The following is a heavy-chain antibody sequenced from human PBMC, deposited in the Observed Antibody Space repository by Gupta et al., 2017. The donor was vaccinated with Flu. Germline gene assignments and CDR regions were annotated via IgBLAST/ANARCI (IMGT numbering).Heavy chain of an antibody. Sequence: INWVRQAPGKGLGGMGGIIPILGTTNYAQRFRGRVTLTADESTSTAYMELNSLRSEDTAVYSWARKGGGQCSGGSCYSFDVWGQGSRVTVSS. CDR3: ARKGGGQCSGGSCYSFDV. CDR2: IIPILGTT. V-gene: IGHV1-69*01. D-gene: IGHD2-15*01. J-gene: IGHJ4*02.